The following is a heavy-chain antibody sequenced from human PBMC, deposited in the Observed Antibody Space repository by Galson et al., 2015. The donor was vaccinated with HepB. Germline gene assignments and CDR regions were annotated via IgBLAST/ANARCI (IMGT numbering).Heavy chain of an antibody. D-gene: IGHD6-19*01. Sequence: SLRLSCAASGFTFVNYAMNWVRQAPGKGLEWVSYISSSSSGITQYADSVKGRFTISRDNAKNPLYLQMNSLRSEDTAVYYCARDTSSGWKIDYWGQGTLVTVSS. CDR3: ARDTSSGWKIDY. CDR1: GFTFVNYA. J-gene: IGHJ4*02. V-gene: IGHV3-48*01. CDR2: ISSSSSGIT.